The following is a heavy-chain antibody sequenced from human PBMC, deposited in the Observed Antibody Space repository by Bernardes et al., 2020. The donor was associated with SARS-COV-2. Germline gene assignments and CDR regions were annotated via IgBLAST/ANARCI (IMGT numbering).Heavy chain of an antibody. J-gene: IGHJ5*02. Sequence: SQTLSLTCAVYGGSFSGYYWSWLRQPPGKGLEWIGEINHSGSTNYNPSLKSRVTISVDTSKNQFSLKLSSVTAADTAVYYCARGGCSRTSCYPRGNWFDPWGQGTLVTVSS. V-gene: IGHV4-34*01. D-gene: IGHD2-2*01. CDR2: INHSGST. CDR1: GGSFSGYY. CDR3: ARGGCSRTSCYPRGNWFDP.